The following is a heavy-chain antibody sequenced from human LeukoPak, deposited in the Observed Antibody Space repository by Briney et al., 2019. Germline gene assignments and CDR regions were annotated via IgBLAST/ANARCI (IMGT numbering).Heavy chain of an antibody. D-gene: IGHD4-17*01. CDR1: GFTFSSYA. Sequence: GGSLRLSCAASGFTFSSYAMHWVRQAPGKGLEWVAVTSYDGSNKYYADSVKGRFTISRDNPKNTLYLQMNSLRAEDTAVYYCARARHDYGDYDFSDWGQGTLVTVSS. J-gene: IGHJ4*02. CDR2: TSYDGSNK. CDR3: ARARHDYGDYDFSD. V-gene: IGHV3-30*04.